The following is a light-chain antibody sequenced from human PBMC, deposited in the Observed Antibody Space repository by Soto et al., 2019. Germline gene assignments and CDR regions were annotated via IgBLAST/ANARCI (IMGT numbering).Light chain of an antibody. CDR3: QQYGSSGT. CDR2: DAS. Sequence: EIVCTQSPATLSLSPGERATLSCRASQSVSSYLAWYQQKPGQAPRLLIYDASNRATGIPARFSGSGSGTDFTLTISRLEPEDFAVYYCQQYGSSGTFAQGTKVAIK. V-gene: IGKV3-20*01. J-gene: IGKJ1*01. CDR1: QSVSSY.